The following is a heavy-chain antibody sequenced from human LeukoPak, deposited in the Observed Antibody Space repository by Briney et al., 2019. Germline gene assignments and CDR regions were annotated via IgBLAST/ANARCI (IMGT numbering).Heavy chain of an antibody. CDR1: GFTFSSYW. Sequence: PGGSLRLSCAASGFTFSSYWMHWVRQAPGKGLVWVSRINSDGSSTNYAASVKGRFTISRDNAKNTLYLQMNSLRAEDTAVYYCARGVYYDRSAVQRGFDPWGQGTLVTVSS. D-gene: IGHD3-22*01. CDR2: INSDGSST. V-gene: IGHV3-74*01. CDR3: ARGVYYDRSAVQRGFDP. J-gene: IGHJ5*02.